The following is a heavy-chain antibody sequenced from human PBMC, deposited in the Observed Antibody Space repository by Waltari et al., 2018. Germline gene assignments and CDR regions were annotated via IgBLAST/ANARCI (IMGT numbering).Heavy chain of an antibody. CDR3: ARQHIAAPLDY. J-gene: IGHJ4*02. Sequence: QLQLQESGPGLVKPSETLSLTCTVSGGSISSSSYYWGWIRQPPGKGLEWIGRIYYSVSTYYNPSLKSRVTIAVDTSKNQFSLKLSSVTAADTAVYYCARQHIAAPLDYWGQGTLVTVSS. D-gene: IGHD6-6*01. V-gene: IGHV4-39*01. CDR1: GGSISSSSYY. CDR2: IYYSVST.